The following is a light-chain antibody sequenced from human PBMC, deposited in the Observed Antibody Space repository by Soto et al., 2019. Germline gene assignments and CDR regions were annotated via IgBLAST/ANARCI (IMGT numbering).Light chain of an antibody. Sequence: QSALTQPASVSGSPGQSITISCTGTSSDVGSYNLVSWYQQHPGKAPKLMIYEGSKRPSGVSNRFSGSKSGNTASLTISGLQAEDEADYYCCSYAGSSTLVXGGGTQLTVL. J-gene: IGLJ2*01. CDR1: SSDVGSYNL. CDR3: CSYAGSSTLV. V-gene: IGLV2-23*01. CDR2: EGS.